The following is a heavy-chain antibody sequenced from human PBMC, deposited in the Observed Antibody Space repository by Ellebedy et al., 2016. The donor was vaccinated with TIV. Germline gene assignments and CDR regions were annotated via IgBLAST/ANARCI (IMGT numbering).Heavy chain of an antibody. V-gene: IGHV4-34*01. CDR1: GGSFSGYY. J-gene: IGHJ4*01. CDR3: ARGAHDY. CDR2: INHSGST. Sequence: GSLRLXXAVYGGSFSGYYWSWIRQPPGKGLEWIGEINHSGSTNYNPSLKSRVTISVDTSKNQFSLKLSSVTAADTAVYYCARGAHDYWGQGTLVTVSS.